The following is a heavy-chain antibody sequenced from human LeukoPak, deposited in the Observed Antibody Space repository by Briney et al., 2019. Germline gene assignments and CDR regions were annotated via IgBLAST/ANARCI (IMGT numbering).Heavy chain of an antibody. D-gene: IGHD1-26*01. V-gene: IGHV1-46*01. J-gene: IGHJ4*02. CDR3: ARVSLAGRIGEIDY. Sequence: GASVKVSCKASGYTVTSYYMHWVRQTPAQGLEWMGIITPSGGSTSYAQKFQGRVTMTRDTSTSTVYMELSSLRSEDTAVYYCARVSLAGRIGEIDYWGQGTLVTVSS. CDR2: ITPSGGST. CDR1: GYTVTSYY.